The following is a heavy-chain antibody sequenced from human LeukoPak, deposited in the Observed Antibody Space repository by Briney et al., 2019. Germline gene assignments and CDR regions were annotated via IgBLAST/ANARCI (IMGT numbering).Heavy chain of an antibody. CDR2: IYYSGST. J-gene: IGHJ4*02. Sequence: SETLSLTCTVSGGSISSYYWSWIRQPPGKGLEWIGYIYYSGSTNYNPSLKSRVTISEDTSKNQFSLKLSSVTAADTAVYYCARSVVGAYYQRSYYFDYWGQGTLVTVSS. V-gene: IGHV4-59*12. CDR1: GGSISSYY. D-gene: IGHD2-15*01. CDR3: ARSVVGAYYQRSYYFDY.